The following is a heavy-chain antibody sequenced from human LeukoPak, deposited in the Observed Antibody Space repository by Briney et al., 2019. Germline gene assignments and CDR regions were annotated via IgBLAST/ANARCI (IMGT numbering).Heavy chain of an antibody. CDR3: ARGREYGSGSLHYYYMDV. D-gene: IGHD3-10*01. CDR1: GFTFSDNY. CDR2: ISRSGSTI. V-gene: IGHV3-11*04. J-gene: IGHJ6*03. Sequence: GGSLRLSCAASGFTFSDNYMIWIRQAPGKGLEWVSYISRSGSTIYYADSVKGRLTISRDNAKNPLYLQMNSLRAEDTAVYFCARGREYGSGSLHYYYMDVWGKGTTVTVSS.